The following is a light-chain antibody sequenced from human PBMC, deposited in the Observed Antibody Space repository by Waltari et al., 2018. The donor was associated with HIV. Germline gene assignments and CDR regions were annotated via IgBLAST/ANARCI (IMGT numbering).Light chain of an antibody. CDR1: SSIIGHHD. Sequence: QSVLTQPPSASGTPRQRVTISCSVSSSIIGHHDFFWYHLLPRTAPKLSIYMIDQRTSGVPDQFSGSKSGASACRAIGELRSEDEADYYCETWDDSLSGPVFGVGTKLTVL. CDR3: ETWDDSLSGPV. V-gene: IGLV1-47*01. CDR2: MID. J-gene: IGLJ3*02.